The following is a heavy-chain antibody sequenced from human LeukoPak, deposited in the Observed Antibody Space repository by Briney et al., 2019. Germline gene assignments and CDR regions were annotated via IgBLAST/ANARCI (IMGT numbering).Heavy chain of an antibody. J-gene: IGHJ4*02. CDR3: ARHDYSGYDPFDY. V-gene: IGHV4-59*08. Sequence: SETLSLTCTVSGGSISSYYWSWIRQPPGKGLEWIGYIYYSGSTNYNPSLKSRVTISVDTSKNQFSLKLSSVTAADTAVYYCARHDYSGYDPFDYWGQGTLVTVSS. D-gene: IGHD5-12*01. CDR2: IYYSGST. CDR1: GGSISSYY.